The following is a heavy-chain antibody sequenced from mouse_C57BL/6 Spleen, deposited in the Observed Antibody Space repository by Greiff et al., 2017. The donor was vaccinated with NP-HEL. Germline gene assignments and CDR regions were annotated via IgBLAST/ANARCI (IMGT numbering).Heavy chain of an antibody. Sequence: VQLQQSGPELVKPGASVKISCKASGYAFSSSWMNWVKQRPGKGLEWIGRIYPGDGDTNYNGKFKGKATLTADKSSSTAYMQLSSLTSEDSAVYFCARSDYDADWGQGTLVTVSA. J-gene: IGHJ3*01. CDR1: GYAFSSSW. CDR2: IYPGDGDT. V-gene: IGHV1-82*01. D-gene: IGHD2-4*01. CDR3: ARSDYDAD.